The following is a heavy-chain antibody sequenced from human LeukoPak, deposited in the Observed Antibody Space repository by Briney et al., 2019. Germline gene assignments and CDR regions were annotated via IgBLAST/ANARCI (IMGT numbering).Heavy chain of an antibody. V-gene: IGHV3-23*01. CDR1: GFTFSSYA. Sequence: QPGGSLRLSCAASGFTFSSYAMSWVRQAPGKGLEWDSAISESGVSTYYADSVKGRFTVSRDNSDNTLYLQMNSLRAEDTAVYYCAKGIRRYPEPSSWSCFDYSGQGTLVTVSS. J-gene: IGHJ4*02. CDR3: AKGIRRYPEPSSWSCFDY. CDR2: ISESGVST. D-gene: IGHD6-13*01.